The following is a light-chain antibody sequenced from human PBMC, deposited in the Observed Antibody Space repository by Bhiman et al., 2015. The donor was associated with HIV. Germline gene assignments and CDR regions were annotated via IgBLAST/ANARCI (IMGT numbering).Light chain of an antibody. CDR3: QSYDSSLSGYVV. Sequence: QSVLTQPPSVSGAPGQRVTISCTGSSSNIGATYDVHWYQQFPGTAPKLLIYGNSNRPSGIPDRFSGSKSGTSASLAITGLQAEDEADYYCQSYDSSLSGYVVFGGGTKLTVL. CDR2: GNS. V-gene: IGLV1-40*01. CDR1: SSNIGATYD. J-gene: IGLJ2*01.